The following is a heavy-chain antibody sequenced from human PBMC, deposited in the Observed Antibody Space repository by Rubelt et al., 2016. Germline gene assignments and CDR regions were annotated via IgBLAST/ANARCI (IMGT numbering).Heavy chain of an antibody. CDR2: INHSGST. CDR1: GGSFSGYY. Sequence: QVQLQQWGAGLLKPSETLSLTCAVYGGSFSGYYWSWIRQPPGKGLEWIGEINHSGSTTYNPSLKSRVTISVDTSKNQFSLQLNSVTPEDTAVYYCARYSSSSVRGYFDSWGQGTLVTVSS. CDR3: ARYSSSSVRGYFDS. V-gene: IGHV4-34*01. D-gene: IGHD6-6*01. J-gene: IGHJ4*02.